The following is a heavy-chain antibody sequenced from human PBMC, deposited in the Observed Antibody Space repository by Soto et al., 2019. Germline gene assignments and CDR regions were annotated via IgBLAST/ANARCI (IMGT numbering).Heavy chain of an antibody. V-gene: IGHV3-7*01. J-gene: IGHJ4*02. CDR1: GFIFKTFW. D-gene: IGHD1-26*01. CDR2: IKQDGRET. Sequence: EVQLVESGGGLVQPGGSLRLSCAASGFIFKTFWMNWVRQVPGKGLEWVANIKQDGRETYYVDSVKGRFTISRDNAKNSLYLQMNSLRADDTAVYFWVGGRRPYGYWGQGTLVTVSS. CDR3: VGGRRPYGY.